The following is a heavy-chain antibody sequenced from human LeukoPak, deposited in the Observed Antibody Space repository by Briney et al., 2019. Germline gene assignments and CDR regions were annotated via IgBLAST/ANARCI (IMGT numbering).Heavy chain of an antibody. CDR2: ISYDGSNK. D-gene: IGHD3-22*01. CDR1: GFTFSSYG. CDR3: AKDTLHYYDSSGYYYGALDY. V-gene: IGHV3-30*18. J-gene: IGHJ4*02. Sequence: GGSLRLSCAASGFTFSSYGMHWVRQAPGKGLEGVAVISYDGSNKYYADSVKGRFTISRDNSKNTLYLQMNSLRAEDTAVYYCAKDTLHYYDSSGYYYGALDYWGQGTLVTVSS.